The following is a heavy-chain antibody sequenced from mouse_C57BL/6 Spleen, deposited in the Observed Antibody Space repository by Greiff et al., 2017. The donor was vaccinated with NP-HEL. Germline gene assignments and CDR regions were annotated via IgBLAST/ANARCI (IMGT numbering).Heavy chain of an antibody. Sequence: EVQLQQSGPELVKPGASVKIPCKASGYTFTDYNMDWVKQSHGKSLEWIGDINPNNGGTIYNQKFKGKATLTVDKSSSTAYMELRSLTSEDTAVYYWAREGDWYFDVWGTGTTVTVSS. CDR3: AREGDWYFDV. V-gene: IGHV1-18*01. CDR2: INPNNGGT. J-gene: IGHJ1*03. CDR1: GYTFTDYN.